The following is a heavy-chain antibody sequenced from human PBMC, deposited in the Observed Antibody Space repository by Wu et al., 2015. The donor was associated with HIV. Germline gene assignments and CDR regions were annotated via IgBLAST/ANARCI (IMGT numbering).Heavy chain of an antibody. Sequence: QVHLVQSGTEVKKPGSSVKVSCKASGGTFSSYVINWVRQAPGQGLEWMGRIIPIFDTTNYAQKFQGRVTITADESTSTAYMELNSLRSEDTAVYYCALPTWGRNTFDIWGQGDNGHRLF. D-gene: IGHD3-16*01. J-gene: IGHJ3*02. CDR2: IIPIFDTT. V-gene: IGHV1-69*13. CDR1: GGTFSSYV. CDR3: ALPTWGRNTFDI.